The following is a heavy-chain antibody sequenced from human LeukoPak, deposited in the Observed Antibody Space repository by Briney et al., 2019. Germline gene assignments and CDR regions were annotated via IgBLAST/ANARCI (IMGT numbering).Heavy chain of an antibody. J-gene: IGHJ4*02. Sequence: GGSLRLSCTASGFTFSNYGMSWVRQAPGKGLEWVANIKQDGSEKYYVDSVKGRFTISRDNAKNSVYLQMNSLRAEDTAVYYCAVSRGTYWGQGILVTVSS. CDR1: GFTFSNYG. CDR2: IKQDGSEK. D-gene: IGHD1-1*01. V-gene: IGHV3-7*01. CDR3: AVSRGTY.